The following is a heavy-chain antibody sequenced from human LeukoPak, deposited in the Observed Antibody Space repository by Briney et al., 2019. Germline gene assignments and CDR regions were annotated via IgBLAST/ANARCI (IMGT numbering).Heavy chain of an antibody. D-gene: IGHD2-15*01. V-gene: IGHV3-48*01. Sequence: QSGESLRLSCAASGFTFSSYSMNWVRQAPGKGLEWVSYISSSSSTIYYADSVKGRFTISRDNAKNSLYLQMNSLRAEDTAVYYCARDLSIVVVVAATPYYMDVWGKGTTVTVSS. CDR2: ISSSSSTI. CDR3: ARDLSIVVVVAATPYYMDV. CDR1: GFTFSSYS. J-gene: IGHJ6*03.